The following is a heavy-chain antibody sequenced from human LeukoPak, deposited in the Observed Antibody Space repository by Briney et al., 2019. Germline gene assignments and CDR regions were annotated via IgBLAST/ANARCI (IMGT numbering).Heavy chain of an antibody. D-gene: IGHD1-26*01. Sequence: GGSLRLSCAASGFTFSSYAMSWVRQAPGKGLEWVSYISSSSSTIYYADSVKGRFTISRDNAKNSLYLQMNSLRDEDTAVYYCARDPRGIVGATVFDYWGQGTLVTVSS. CDR3: ARDPRGIVGATVFDY. J-gene: IGHJ4*02. CDR1: GFTFSSYA. CDR2: ISSSSSTI. V-gene: IGHV3-48*02.